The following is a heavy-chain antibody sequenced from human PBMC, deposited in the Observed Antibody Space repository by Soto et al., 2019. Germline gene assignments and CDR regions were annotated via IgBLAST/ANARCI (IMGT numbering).Heavy chain of an antibody. Sequence: EVQQVESGGGLVQPGGSLRLSCAASGFTFSSYSMNWVRQAPGKGLEWVSYISSSSSTIYYADSVKGRFTISRDNAKNSLYLQMNSLRDEDTAVYYCARGDCGGDCYSDGVWGQGTLVTVSS. CDR1: GFTFSSYS. CDR2: ISSSSSTI. J-gene: IGHJ4*02. CDR3: ARGDCGGDCYSDGV. V-gene: IGHV3-48*02. D-gene: IGHD2-21*02.